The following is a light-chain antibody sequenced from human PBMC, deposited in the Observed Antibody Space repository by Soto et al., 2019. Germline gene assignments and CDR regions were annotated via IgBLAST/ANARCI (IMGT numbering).Light chain of an antibody. J-gene: IGKJ5*01. CDR3: QQRSNWPPA. Sequence: ILMTQSPASLSVSPGARATLSWRASQSVSSNLAWYQQKPGQAPRLLIYGASSRATGIPARFSGSGSGTDFTLTISSLEPEDFAVYYCQQRSNWPPAFGQGTRLEIK. V-gene: IGKV3-11*01. CDR2: GAS. CDR1: QSVSSN.